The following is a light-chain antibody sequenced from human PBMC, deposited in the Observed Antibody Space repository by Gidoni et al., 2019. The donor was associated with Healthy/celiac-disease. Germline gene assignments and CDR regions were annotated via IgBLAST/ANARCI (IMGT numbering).Light chain of an antibody. CDR3: MQALQTPYT. J-gene: IGKJ2*01. CDR1: QSLLHSNGYNY. CDR2: LGS. Sequence: VITPSPLSLPVTPGEPASISCRSSQSLLHSNGYNYLDWYLQKPGQSPQLLIYLGSNRASGVPDRFSGSGSGTDFTLKISRVEAEDVGVYYCMQALQTPYTFXQXTKLEIK. V-gene: IGKV2-28*01.